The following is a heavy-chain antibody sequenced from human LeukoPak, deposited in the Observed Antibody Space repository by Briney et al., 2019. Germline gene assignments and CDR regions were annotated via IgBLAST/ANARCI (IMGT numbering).Heavy chain of an antibody. CDR3: GRDGANSGIGY. CDR1: GYTFSCYY. D-gene: IGHD4-23*01. CDR2: INPKTGGA. Sequence: ASVKVSCKASGYTFSCYYIHWVRQAPGQGLEWMGWINPKTGGAKYAQIFQGRVTMTRDASISTAFMDLSSLRSDDTAVYYCGRDGANSGIGYWGQGTLVTVSS. V-gene: IGHV1-2*02. J-gene: IGHJ4*02.